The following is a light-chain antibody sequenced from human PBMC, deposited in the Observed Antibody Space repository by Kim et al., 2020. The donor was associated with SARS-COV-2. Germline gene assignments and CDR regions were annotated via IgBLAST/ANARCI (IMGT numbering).Light chain of an antibody. CDR1: QHISNF. CDR2: AAS. Sequence: ASVGNRCTITCRASQHISNFLAWFQLKPGKAPKLLIYAASALQPGVPSRFSGSGSGTDFTLTVTSLQPEDVATYYCQKCDSAPWTFGQGTKVEIK. CDR3: QKCDSAPWT. V-gene: IGKV1-27*01. J-gene: IGKJ1*01.